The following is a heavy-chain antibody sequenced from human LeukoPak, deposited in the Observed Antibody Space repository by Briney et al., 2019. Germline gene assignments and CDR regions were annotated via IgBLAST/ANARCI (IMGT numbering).Heavy chain of an antibody. CDR3: ARARGTVGVAGNY. CDR1: GYTFTDYY. J-gene: IGHJ4*02. CDR2: INPNSGGT. D-gene: IGHD2-15*01. V-gene: IGHV1-2*02. Sequence: GPSVKVSCKPSGYTFTDYYIHWVRQSPGQRLEWMGWINPNSGGTNHALKFQGSVTMTRDTSISTAYMELSSLRSDDTAVYYCARARGTVGVAGNYWGQGTLVTVCS.